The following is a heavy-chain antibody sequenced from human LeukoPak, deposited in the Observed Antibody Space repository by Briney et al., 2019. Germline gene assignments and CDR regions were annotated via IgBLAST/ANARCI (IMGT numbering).Heavy chain of an antibody. V-gene: IGHV1-69*04. Sequence: SVKVSCKASGYTFTNYGIGWVRQAPGQGLEWMGRIIPILGIANYAQKFQGRVTITADKSTSTAYMELSSLRSEDTAVYYCARVEAGYSGYDFAVEVGPFDYWGQGTLVTVSS. CDR1: GYTFTNYG. CDR2: IIPILGIA. CDR3: ARVEAGYSGYDFAVEVGPFDY. J-gene: IGHJ4*02. D-gene: IGHD5-12*01.